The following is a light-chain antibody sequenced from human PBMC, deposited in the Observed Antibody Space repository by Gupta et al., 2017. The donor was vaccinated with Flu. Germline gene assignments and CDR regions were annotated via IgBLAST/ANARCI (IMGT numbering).Light chain of an antibody. CDR3: AAWDDSLSGVV. CDR1: NANIGSNY. CDR2: RSN. V-gene: IGLV1-47*01. Sequence: RVTISCSGGNANIGSNYVYWYQQRPGAAPKLLIYRSNRRPSGVPDRFSGSKSGTSASLAISGLRSEDEADYYCAAWDDSLSGVVFGGGTKLTVL. J-gene: IGLJ2*01.